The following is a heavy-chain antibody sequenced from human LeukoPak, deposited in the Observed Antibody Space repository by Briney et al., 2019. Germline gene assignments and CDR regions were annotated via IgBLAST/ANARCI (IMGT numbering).Heavy chain of an antibody. D-gene: IGHD5-18*01. J-gene: IGHJ4*02. CDR3: AKGTSGYSYGSVDY. V-gene: IGHV3-9*01. CDR2: ISWNSGSI. CDR1: GFTFDDYA. Sequence: PGGSLRLSCAASGFTFDDYAMHRVRQAPGKGLEWVSGISWNSGSIGYADSVKGRFTISRDNAKNSLYLQMNSLRAEDTALYYCAKGTSGYSYGSVDYWGQGTLVTVSS.